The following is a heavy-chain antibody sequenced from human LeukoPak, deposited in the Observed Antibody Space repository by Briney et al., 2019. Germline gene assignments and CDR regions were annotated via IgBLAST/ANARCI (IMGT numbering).Heavy chain of an antibody. Sequence: GASVKVSCKVSGYTLTELSMHWVRQAPGKGLEWMGGFDPEDGETIYAQKFQGRVTMTEDTSTDTAYMELSSLRSEDTAVYYCATDRPTRWGIFGVVPTPFQHWGQGTLVTVSS. J-gene: IGHJ1*01. CDR1: GYTLTELS. D-gene: IGHD3-3*01. CDR3: ATDRPTRWGIFGVVPTPFQH. V-gene: IGHV1-24*01. CDR2: FDPEDGET.